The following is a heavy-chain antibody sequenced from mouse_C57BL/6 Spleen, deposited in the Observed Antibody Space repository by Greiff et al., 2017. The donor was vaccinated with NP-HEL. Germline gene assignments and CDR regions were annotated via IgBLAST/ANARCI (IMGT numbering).Heavy chain of an antibody. CDR1: GYSITSGYY. CDR2: ISYDGSN. J-gene: IGHJ1*03. D-gene: IGHD2-5*01. V-gene: IGHV3-6*01. Sequence: LMESGPGLVKPSQSLSLTCSVTGYSITSGYYWNWIRQFPGNKLEWMGYISYDGSNNYNPSLKNRISITRDTSKNQFFLKLNSVTTEDTATYYCARAPIYYSNWYFDVWGTGTTVTVSS. CDR3: ARAPIYYSNWYFDV.